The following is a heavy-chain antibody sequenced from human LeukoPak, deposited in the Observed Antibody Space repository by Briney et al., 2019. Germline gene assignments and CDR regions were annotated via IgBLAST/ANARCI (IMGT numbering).Heavy chain of an antibody. CDR2: ISAYNGNT. V-gene: IGHV1-18*01. CDR1: GYTFTSYG. D-gene: IGHD3-10*01. Sequence: GASVKVSCKASGYTFTSYGISWVRQAPGQGLEWMGWISAYNGNTNYAQKLQGRVTMTTDTSTSTAYMELRSLRSEDTAVYYCARGRGYYDFWSGPPNDEDNSYYYGSGSYYFDYWGQGTLVTVSS. CDR3: ARGRGYYDFWSGPPNDEDNSYYYGSGSYYFDY. J-gene: IGHJ4*02.